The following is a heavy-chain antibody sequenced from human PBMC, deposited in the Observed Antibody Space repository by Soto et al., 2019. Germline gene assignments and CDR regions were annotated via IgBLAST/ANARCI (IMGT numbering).Heavy chain of an antibody. D-gene: IGHD6-13*01. CDR3: AHENPLYSSSWYRRMRGDAFEI. CDR1: GFSLSTSGVG. J-gene: IGHJ3*02. CDR2: IYWDDDK. V-gene: IGHV2-5*02. Sequence: SGPTLVNPTQTLTLTCTFSGFSLSTSGVGVGWIRQPPGKALEWLALIYWDDDKRYSPSLKSRLTITKDTSKNQVVLTMTNMDPVDTATYYCAHENPLYSSSWYRRMRGDAFEIWGQETMVTASS.